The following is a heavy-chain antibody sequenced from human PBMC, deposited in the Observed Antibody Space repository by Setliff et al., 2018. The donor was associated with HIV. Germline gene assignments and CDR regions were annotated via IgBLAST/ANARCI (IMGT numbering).Heavy chain of an antibody. CDR3: VRAAAGLDI. J-gene: IGHJ4*02. CDR1: GFTLSDYY. CDR2: TRNKANGYIT. Sequence: GGSLRLSCAVSGFTLSDYYMGWVRQAPGKGLEWVGRTRNKANGYITEYGASVQGRFTISRDNSKDSLSLQMNNLKAEDTAVYYCVRAAAGLDIWSQGIRVTVSS. V-gene: IGHV3-72*01.